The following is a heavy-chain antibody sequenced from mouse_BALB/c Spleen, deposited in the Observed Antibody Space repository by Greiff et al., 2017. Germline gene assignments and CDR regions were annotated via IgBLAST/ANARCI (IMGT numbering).Heavy chain of an antibody. CDR3: ARSIYDDAEREIYAMDY. CDR2: ISCYNGAT. J-gene: IGHJ4*01. Sequence: LVKTGASVKISCTASGFSFTGYYMHWVKQSHGKSLEWIGYISCYNGATSYNQKFKGKATFTVDTSSSTAYMQINSLTSEDTAVYYYARSIYDDAEREIYAMDYWGQGTSVTVSS. D-gene: IGHD2-3*01. CDR1: GFSFTGYY. V-gene: IGHV1S34*01.